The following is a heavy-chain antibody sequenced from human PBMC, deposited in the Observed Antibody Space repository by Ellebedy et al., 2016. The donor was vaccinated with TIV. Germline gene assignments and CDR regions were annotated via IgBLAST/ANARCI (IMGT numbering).Heavy chain of an antibody. CDR2: ISYDGSNY. J-gene: IGHJ3*02. D-gene: IGHD2-15*01. CDR3: ARVKAYSAFDI. Sequence: PGGPLRLSCAASGFTFSRYAMHWVRQAPGKGLEWVAVISYDGSNYYYADSVKGRFTISRHKSKDTLYLQMNSLRADDTAVYYCARVKAYSAFDIWGQGTRVTVSS. V-gene: IGHV3-30-3*01. CDR1: GFTFSRYA.